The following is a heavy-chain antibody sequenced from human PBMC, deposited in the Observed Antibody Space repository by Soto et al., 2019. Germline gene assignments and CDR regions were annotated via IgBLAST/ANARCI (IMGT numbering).Heavy chain of an antibody. J-gene: IGHJ1*01. CDR1: GYTFSSYG. Sequence: GASVKVSFKASGYTFSSYGISWVRQAPGQGLEWMGWISSYNGNTNYAQKIQGRVTMTTDTSTTTAYMELRSLRSDDTAVYYCARQRDDSGRSSAKYFQHWGQGTLVTVSS. D-gene: IGHD6-25*01. CDR2: ISSYNGNT. V-gene: IGHV1-18*01. CDR3: ARQRDDSGRSSAKYFQH.